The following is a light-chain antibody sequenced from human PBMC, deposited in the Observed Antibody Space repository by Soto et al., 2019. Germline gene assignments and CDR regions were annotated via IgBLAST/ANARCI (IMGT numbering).Light chain of an antibody. J-gene: IGLJ7*01. CDR3: ETWDSNTHTV. CDR2: LERSGSY. CDR1: SGHSXYT. V-gene: IGLV4-60*03. Sequence: QLVLTQSSSASAXXXXSVXXXCTLSSGHSXYTIAWHQQQPGKAPRYLMKLERSGSYNKGSGVPDRFSGSSSGADRYLTISNLQSEDEADYYCETWDSNTHTVFGGGTQLTVL.